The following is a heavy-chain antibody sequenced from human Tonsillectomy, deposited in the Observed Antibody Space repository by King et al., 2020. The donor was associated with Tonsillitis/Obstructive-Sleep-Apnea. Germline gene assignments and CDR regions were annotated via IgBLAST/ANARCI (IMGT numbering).Heavy chain of an antibody. CDR2: IKEDESEK. CDR3: ARVLDYFDSSGYRAFDV. Sequence: VQLVESGGGLVQPGGSLRLSCAASGFTFSSYWMSWVRQAPGKGLEWVANIKEDESEKYYVDSVKGRFTISRDNAKNSLYLQMNSLRAEDTAVYYCARVLDYFDSSGYRAFDVWGQGTMVTVSS. V-gene: IGHV3-7*03. D-gene: IGHD3-22*01. CDR1: GFTFSSYW. J-gene: IGHJ3*01.